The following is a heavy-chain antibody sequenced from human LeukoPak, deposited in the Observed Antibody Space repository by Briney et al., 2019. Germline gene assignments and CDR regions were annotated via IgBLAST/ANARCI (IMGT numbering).Heavy chain of an antibody. CDR3: ARESPVGNWFDP. CDR2: VTYGGGT. V-gene: IGHV4-34*01. Sequence: SETLSLTCAVYGGSFSGYYWGWIRQPPGQGLEWIGEVTYGGGTKDNPSLKSRVIISLDTSKNQFSLKLSSVTAADTAVYYCARESPVGNWFDPWGQGTLVTVSS. J-gene: IGHJ5*02. CDR1: GGSFSGYY. D-gene: IGHD2-15*01.